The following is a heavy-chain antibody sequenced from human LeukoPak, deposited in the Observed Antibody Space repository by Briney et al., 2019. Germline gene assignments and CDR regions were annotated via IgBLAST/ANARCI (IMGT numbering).Heavy chain of an antibody. CDR3: ARRSGITMIVVLISDAFDI. CDR2: IYYSGST. D-gene: IGHD3-22*01. CDR1: GGSISSSSYY. Sequence: SETLSLTCTVSGGSISSSSYYWGWIRQPPGKGLEWIGSIYYSGSTYYNPSLKSRVTISVDTSKNQFSLKLSSVTAADTAVYYCARRSGITMIVVLISDAFDIWGQGTMVTVSS. V-gene: IGHV4-39*01. J-gene: IGHJ3*02.